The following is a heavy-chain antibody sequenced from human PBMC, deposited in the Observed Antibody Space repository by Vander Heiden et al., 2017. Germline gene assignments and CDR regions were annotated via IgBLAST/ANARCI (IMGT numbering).Heavy chain of an antibody. CDR2: IYPLDSDT. CDR1: GYSFTSHW. J-gene: IGHJ5*02. CDR3: ARSTTYYYDSSAFDP. V-gene: IGHV5-51*01. Sequence: VQLVQSGAEVKKPGESLQISCKGSGYSFTSHWIGWVRQLAGKGPEWMGIIYPLDSDTRYSPSFQGQVTISADKSISTAYLQWSSLKASDTAMYYCARSTTYYYDSSAFDPWGQGTLVTVSS. D-gene: IGHD3-22*01.